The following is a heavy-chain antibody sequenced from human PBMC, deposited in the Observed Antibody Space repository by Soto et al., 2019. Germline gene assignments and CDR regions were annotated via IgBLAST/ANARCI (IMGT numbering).Heavy chain of an antibody. V-gene: IGHV1-46*01. CDR1: GGTFSSYA. Sequence: ASVKVSCKASGGTFSSYAISWVRQAPGQGLEWMGIINPSGGSTSYAQMFQVRVTMTRDTSTRTVYMKLSSLRSEDTAVYYCARAYGDYVNAFDIWGQGTMVTVSS. J-gene: IGHJ3*02. CDR2: INPSGGST. D-gene: IGHD4-17*01. CDR3: ARAYGDYVNAFDI.